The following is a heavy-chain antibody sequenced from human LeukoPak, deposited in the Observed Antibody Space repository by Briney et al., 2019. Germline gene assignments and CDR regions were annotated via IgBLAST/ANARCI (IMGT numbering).Heavy chain of an antibody. CDR3: ARRDYGGNYIAY. CDR1: GYSFTRYW. D-gene: IGHD4-23*01. Sequence: HGESLKISCKASGYSFTRYWIGWVRQMPGKGLEWMGIIDPDDSDTRYSPSFQGQVTISADKSISTAYLQWTSLKASDTAMYYCARRDYGGNYIAYWGQGTLVTVSS. V-gene: IGHV5-51*01. J-gene: IGHJ4*02. CDR2: IDPDDSDT.